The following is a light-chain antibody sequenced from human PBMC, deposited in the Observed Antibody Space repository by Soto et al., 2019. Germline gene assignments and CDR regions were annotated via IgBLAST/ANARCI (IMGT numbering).Light chain of an antibody. V-gene: IGKV3-15*01. CDR2: GAS. CDR3: QQHNDWPPST. Sequence: ETLLTQSPATLSASPGERATLSCRASQSVRDNLAWYQQKPGQAPRLLIYGASTRAPGIPDRFSGSGFGTELSLTISSLQSEDFAVYYCQQHNDWPPSTFGQGTKLEIK. J-gene: IGKJ2*01. CDR1: QSVRDN.